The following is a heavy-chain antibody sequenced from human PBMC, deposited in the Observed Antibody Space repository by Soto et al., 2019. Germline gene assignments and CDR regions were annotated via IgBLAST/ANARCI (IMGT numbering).Heavy chain of an antibody. V-gene: IGHV1-18*01. CDR1: GYTFINHG. D-gene: IGHD6-19*01. J-gene: IGHJ6*02. CDR2: IRFYNDNT. CDR3: ARYNNGCCPYGMDV. Sequence: QAQLVQSGAEVKKPGASVKVSCKASGYTFINHGISWVRQAPGQGLEWMGGIRFYNDNTHYAPKFQGRVTMTTATATSTAHMELSSLTSEVTAVYYCARYNNGCCPYGMDVWGQGTTVTVSS.